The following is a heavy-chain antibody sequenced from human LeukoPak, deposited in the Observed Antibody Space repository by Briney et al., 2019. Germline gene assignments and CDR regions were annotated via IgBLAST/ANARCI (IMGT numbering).Heavy chain of an antibody. J-gene: IGHJ4*02. CDR3: ARDLHSGAYTFDY. D-gene: IGHD1-26*01. CDR1: GFTFSSYS. Sequence: PGGSLRLSCAASGFTFSSYSMNWVRQAPGKGLEWVSSISSSSSYIYYAASVEGRFTISRDNAKNSLYLQMNSLRDEDTAVYYCARDLHSGAYTFDYWGQGTLVTVSS. V-gene: IGHV3-21*01. CDR2: ISSSSSYI.